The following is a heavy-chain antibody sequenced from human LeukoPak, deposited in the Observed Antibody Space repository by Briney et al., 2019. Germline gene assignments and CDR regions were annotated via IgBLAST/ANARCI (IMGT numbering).Heavy chain of an antibody. J-gene: IGHJ6*02. Sequence: GASVKVSCKASGYTFTSYYMHWVRQAPGQGLEWMGIINPSGGSTSYAQKFQGRVTMTRDTSTSTVYMELSSLRSEDTAVYYCARDTDYDFWSGYHWRDYYYGMDVWGQGTTVTVSS. CDR2: INPSGGST. V-gene: IGHV1-46*01. D-gene: IGHD3-3*01. CDR1: GYTFTSYY. CDR3: ARDTDYDFWSGYHWRDYYYGMDV.